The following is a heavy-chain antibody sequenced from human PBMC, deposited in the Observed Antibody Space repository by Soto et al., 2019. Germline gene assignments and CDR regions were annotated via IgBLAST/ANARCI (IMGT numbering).Heavy chain of an antibody. CDR1: GGSFSGYY. CDR2: INHSGST. J-gene: IGHJ5*02. V-gene: IGHV4-34*01. D-gene: IGHD2-2*03. CDR3: ARVAVDIVVVPAATGWFDP. Sequence: QVQLQQWGAGLLKPSETLSLTCAVYGGSFSGYYWSWIRQPPGKGLEWIGEINHSGSTNYNPSLKSRVTISVDTSKNQFSRKLSSVTAADTAVYYCARVAVDIVVVPAATGWFDPWGQGTLVTVSS.